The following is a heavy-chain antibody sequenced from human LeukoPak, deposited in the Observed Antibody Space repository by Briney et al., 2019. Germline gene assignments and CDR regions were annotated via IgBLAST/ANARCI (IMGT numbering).Heavy chain of an antibody. V-gene: IGHV4-30-2*01. CDR2: IYHSGST. CDR1: GGSISSGGYS. D-gene: IGHD1-1*01. Sequence: SETLSLTCAVSGGSISSGGYSWSWIRQPPGKGLEWIGYIYHSGSTYYNPSLKSRVTISVDRSKNQFSLKLSPVTAADTAGYYRARRRGYNWRLEQVDSWGQGTLVTV. J-gene: IGHJ4*02. CDR3: ARRRGYNWRLEQVDS.